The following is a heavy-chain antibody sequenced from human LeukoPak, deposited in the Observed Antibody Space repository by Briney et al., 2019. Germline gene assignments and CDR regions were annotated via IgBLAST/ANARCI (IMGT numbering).Heavy chain of an antibody. CDR2: IYYSGSP. J-gene: IGHJ4*02. V-gene: IGHV4-39*07. CDR3: ARLGRSSAWSLFDY. CDR1: GGSISSGSYY. D-gene: IGHD6-19*01. Sequence: SETLSLTCTVSGGSISSGSYYWGWIRQPPGKGLEWIGTIYYSGSPYYNPSLKSRVTLSVDTSNSLFSLKVTSVTAADTAVYYCARLGRSSAWSLFDYWGQGMLVTVSS.